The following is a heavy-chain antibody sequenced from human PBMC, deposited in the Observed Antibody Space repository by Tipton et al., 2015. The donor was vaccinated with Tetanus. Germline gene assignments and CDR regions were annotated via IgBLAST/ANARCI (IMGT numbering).Heavy chain of an antibody. CDR2: ISASGDST. D-gene: IGHD2-2*01. CDR3: ARGAIQPLDY. V-gene: IGHV3-23*01. J-gene: IGHJ4*02. Sequence: SLRLSCAASGFTFSSYSMTWVRQSPGKGLEWVSAISASGDSTYYADFVKGRFTVSRDNADNSVYLQMNHLRDDDTAMYFCARGAIQPLDYWGQGTLVTVSS. CDR1: GFTFSSYS.